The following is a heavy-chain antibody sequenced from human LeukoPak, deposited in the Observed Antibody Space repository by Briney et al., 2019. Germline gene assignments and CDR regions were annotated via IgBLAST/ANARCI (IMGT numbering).Heavy chain of an antibody. Sequence: ASVKVSCKASGYAFTGYYMHWVRQAPGQGLEWMGWITTGRGETRYSQDFQRRITLTRDKSANTVYMDLSDLTSEDTAVYYCARGGKQWRGGNYFDSWGQGTLVAVSS. V-gene: IGHV1-3*03. CDR3: ARGGKQWRGGNYFDS. J-gene: IGHJ4*02. D-gene: IGHD6-19*01. CDR1: GYAFTGYY. CDR2: ITTGRGET.